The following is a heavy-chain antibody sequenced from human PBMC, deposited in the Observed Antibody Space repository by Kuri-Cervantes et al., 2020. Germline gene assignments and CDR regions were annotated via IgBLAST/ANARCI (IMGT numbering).Heavy chain of an antibody. CDR1: GFSFNSYS. CDR3: ANLKHYYDSSGYSEYFQH. CDR2: ISRDSGAT. Sequence: GESLKISCAASGFSFNSYSMNWVRQAPGKGLEFVSYISRDSGATYYGDSVKGRFTISRDNAKNSLYLQMNSLRAEDTALYYCANLKHYYDSSGYSEYFQHWGQGTLVTVSS. V-gene: IGHV3-48*01. D-gene: IGHD3-22*01. J-gene: IGHJ1*01.